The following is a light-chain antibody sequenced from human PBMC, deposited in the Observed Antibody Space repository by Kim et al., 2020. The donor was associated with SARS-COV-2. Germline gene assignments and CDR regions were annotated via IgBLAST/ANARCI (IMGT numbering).Light chain of an antibody. CDR1: SSNIGAGYD. CDR3: HSFDSSLSGCV. J-gene: IGLJ3*02. CDR2: TNN. Sequence: QSVLTQPPSVSGAPGQMVTISCTGGSSNIGAGYDVHWYQQLPGTAPKLLIYTNNNRPSGVPDRFSGSKSGTSASLAITGLQAEDEADYFCHSFDSSLSGCVFGGGTQLTVL. V-gene: IGLV1-40*01.